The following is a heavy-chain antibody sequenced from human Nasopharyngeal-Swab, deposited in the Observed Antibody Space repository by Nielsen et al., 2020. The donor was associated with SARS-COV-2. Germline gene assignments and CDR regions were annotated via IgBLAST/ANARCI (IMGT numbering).Heavy chain of an antibody. V-gene: IGHV3-23*01. Sequence: GESLKISCAASGFTFSSYAMSWVRQAPGKGLEWVSAISGSGGSTYYADSVKGRFTISRDNSKNTLYLQMNSLRAEDTAVYYCARTDRGGSYFSQYYYYMDVWGTGTTVTVSS. CDR1: GFTFSSYA. D-gene: IGHD1-26*01. CDR2: ISGSGGST. J-gene: IGHJ6*03. CDR3: ARTDRGGSYFSQYYYYMDV.